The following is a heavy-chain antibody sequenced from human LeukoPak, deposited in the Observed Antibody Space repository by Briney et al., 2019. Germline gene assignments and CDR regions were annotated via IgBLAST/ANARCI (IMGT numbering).Heavy chain of an antibody. Sequence: TGGSLRLSCAASGFTFSSYSMNWVRQAPGKGLEWVSSITGSSSYIYYADSVKGRFTISRDNSKNTLYLQMNSLRAEDTAVYYCVKGRSGTLYYFDYWGQGTLVTVSS. CDR1: GFTFSSYS. CDR3: VKGRSGTLYYFDY. D-gene: IGHD3-10*01. J-gene: IGHJ4*02. V-gene: IGHV3-21*04. CDR2: ITGSSSYI.